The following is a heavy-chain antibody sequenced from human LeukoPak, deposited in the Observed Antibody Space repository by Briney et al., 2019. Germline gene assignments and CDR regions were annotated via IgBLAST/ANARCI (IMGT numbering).Heavy chain of an antibody. Sequence: SVEVSCKASGGTFSSYAISWVRQAPGQGLEWMGGIIPIFGTANYAQKFQGRVTITTDESTSTAYMELSSLRSEDTAVYYCARDLTYYYGSGSYGSRGYFDYWGQGTLVTVSS. CDR1: GGTFSSYA. D-gene: IGHD3-10*01. CDR2: IIPIFGTA. CDR3: ARDLTYYYGSGSYGSRGYFDY. V-gene: IGHV1-69*05. J-gene: IGHJ4*02.